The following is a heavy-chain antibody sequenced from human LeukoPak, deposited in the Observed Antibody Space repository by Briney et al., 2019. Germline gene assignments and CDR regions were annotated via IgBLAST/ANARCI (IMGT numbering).Heavy chain of an antibody. CDR3: ARDRPGTMIVVGPLDY. D-gene: IGHD3-22*01. Sequence: ASVKVSCKASGYTFTNYYMHWVRQAPGQGLEWMGIINPSGGSTSYAQKFQGRVTMTRDTSTSTVYMELSSLRSEDTAVYYCARDRPGTMIVVGPLDYWGQGTLVTVSS. CDR2: INPSGGST. J-gene: IGHJ4*02. CDR1: GYTFTNYY. V-gene: IGHV1-46*01.